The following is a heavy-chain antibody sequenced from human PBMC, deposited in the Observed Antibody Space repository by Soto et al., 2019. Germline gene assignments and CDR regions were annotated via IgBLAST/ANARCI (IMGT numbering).Heavy chain of an antibody. Sequence: SETLSLTCTVSGGSINRFYWSWIRQPPGKGLEWIGYIDYSGSANYNPSLKSRVTISVDTSKNLLSLKLSTVTAADTELYCCARVLVLYSDGHRSPFYFCGRRSFVTVSS. CDR3: ARVLVLYSDGHRSPFYF. J-gene: IGHJ4*01. CDR1: GGSINRFY. CDR2: IDYSGSA. V-gene: IGHV4-59*01. D-gene: IGHD5-18*01.